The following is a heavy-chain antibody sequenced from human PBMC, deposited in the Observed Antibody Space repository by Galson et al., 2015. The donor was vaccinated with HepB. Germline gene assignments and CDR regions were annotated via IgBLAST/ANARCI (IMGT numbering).Heavy chain of an antibody. V-gene: IGHV3-23*01. CDR1: GFRFSRFA. D-gene: IGHD5-24*01. CDR3: AKKMAEVGKPFFDY. J-gene: IGHJ4*02. Sequence: SLRLSCAASGFRFSRFAMSWVRQAPGKGPEWVSGVRDNGGTFYADSVKGRFTISRDNSKNTVYLQMNSLRAEDTAIYYCAKKMAEVGKPFFDYWGQGTLVIVSS. CDR2: VRDNGGT.